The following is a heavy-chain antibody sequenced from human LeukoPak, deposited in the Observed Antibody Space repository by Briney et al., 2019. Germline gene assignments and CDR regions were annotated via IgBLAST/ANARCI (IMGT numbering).Heavy chain of an antibody. J-gene: IGHJ4*02. CDR1: AFTFSNYW. CDR2: MKEDGGEI. D-gene: IGHD4-23*01. Sequence: GGSLRLSCAASAFTFSNYWMSWVRQAPGKGLEWVANMKEDGGEINYVDSVKGRFTISRDNAKNSLYLQMSSLRVDDTAVYYCARDRGYSTFDYWGQGTLVTVSS. V-gene: IGHV3-7*01. CDR3: ARDRGYSTFDY.